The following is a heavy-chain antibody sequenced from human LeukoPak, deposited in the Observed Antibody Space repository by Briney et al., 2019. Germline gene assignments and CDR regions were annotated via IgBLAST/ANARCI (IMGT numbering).Heavy chain of an antibody. V-gene: IGHV3-30*18. CDR1: GFTFSSYG. Sequence: PGGSLRPSCAASGFTFSSYGMHWVRQAPGKGLEWVAVISYDGSNKYYADSVKGRFTISRDNSKNTLYLQMNSLRAEDTAVYYCAKDLISTVTTYYYYGMDVWGQGTTVTVSS. D-gene: IGHD4-17*01. CDR3: AKDLISTVTTYYYYGMDV. J-gene: IGHJ6*02. CDR2: ISYDGSNK.